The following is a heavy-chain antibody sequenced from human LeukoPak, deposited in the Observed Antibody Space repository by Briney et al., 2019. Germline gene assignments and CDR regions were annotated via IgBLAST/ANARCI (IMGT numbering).Heavy chain of an antibody. CDR2: ISAYNGDT. Sequence: ASVKVSCEASGYTFTSYGISWVRQAPGQGLEWMGWISAYNGDTNYAQKLQGRVTMTTDTSTSTAYMELRSLRSDDTAVYYCARDTVVTARYYYGMDVWGQGTTVTVSS. J-gene: IGHJ6*02. D-gene: IGHD4-23*01. V-gene: IGHV1-18*01. CDR3: ARDTVVTARYYYGMDV. CDR1: GYTFTSYG.